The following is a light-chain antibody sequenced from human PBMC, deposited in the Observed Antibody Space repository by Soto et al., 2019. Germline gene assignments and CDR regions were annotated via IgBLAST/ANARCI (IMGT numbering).Light chain of an antibody. CDR1: QRVSSSY. J-gene: IGKJ1*01. V-gene: IGKV3-20*01. Sequence: EIVLTQSPGALSLSPGERATLSGGASQRVSSSYLAWYQQKPGQAPRLLIYGASTRATGIPDRFSGSGSGTDFTLTISRLEPEDFAVYYCQQYGSSPRTCGQGTKVEIK. CDR2: GAS. CDR3: QQYGSSPRT.